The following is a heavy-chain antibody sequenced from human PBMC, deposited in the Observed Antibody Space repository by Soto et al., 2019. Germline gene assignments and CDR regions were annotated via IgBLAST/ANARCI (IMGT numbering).Heavy chain of an antibody. J-gene: IGHJ4*02. Sequence: QVQLVESGGGVVQPGRSLRLSCAASGFTFSSYGMHWVRQAPGKGLEWVAVISYDGSNKYYADSVKGRFTISRDNSKNTLYLQMNSLRAEDTAVYYCAKDHSSGWLLIDYWGQGTLVTVSS. CDR1: GFTFSSYG. CDR3: AKDHSSGWLLIDY. D-gene: IGHD6-19*01. V-gene: IGHV3-30*18. CDR2: ISYDGSNK.